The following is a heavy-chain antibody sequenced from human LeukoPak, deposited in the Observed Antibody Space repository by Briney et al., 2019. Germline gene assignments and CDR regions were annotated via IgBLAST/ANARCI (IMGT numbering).Heavy chain of an antibody. CDR3: ARNYYGSGTYHMDV. J-gene: IGHJ4*01. D-gene: IGHD3-10*01. V-gene: IGHV3-43*01. Sequence: PGGSLRLSCAASGFTFDDYTMHWVRQAPGKGLEWVSLISWDGGSTYYADSVKGRFTISRDNSKNSLYLQMNSLRTEDTALYYCARNYYGSGTYHMDVWGPGTLVTVSS. CDR2: ISWDGGST. CDR1: GFTFDDYT.